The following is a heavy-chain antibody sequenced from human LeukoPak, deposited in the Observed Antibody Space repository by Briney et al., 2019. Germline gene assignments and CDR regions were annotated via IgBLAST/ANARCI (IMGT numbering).Heavy chain of an antibody. Sequence: GGSLRLSCAASGFTFSSYWMSWVRQAPGKGLEWVANIKQDGSEKYYVDSVKGRFTISRDNAKNSLYLQMNSLRAEDTAVYYCARGTTRHIVVVIAIHGLNAFDIWGQGTMVTVSS. CDR1: GFTFSSYW. D-gene: IGHD2-21*01. V-gene: IGHV3-7*01. J-gene: IGHJ3*02. CDR2: IKQDGSEK. CDR3: ARGTTRHIVVVIAIHGLNAFDI.